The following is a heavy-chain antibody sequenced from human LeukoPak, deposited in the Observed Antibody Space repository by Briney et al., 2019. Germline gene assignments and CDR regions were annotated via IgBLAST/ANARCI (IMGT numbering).Heavy chain of an antibody. Sequence: ASVKVSCKASGYTFTSYGISWVRQAPGQGLEWMGGIIPIFGTANYAQKFQGRVTITADESTSTAYMELSSLRSEDTAVYYCARTGSTGTYDYFDYWGQGTLVTVSS. D-gene: IGHD1-1*01. CDR2: IIPIFGTA. J-gene: IGHJ4*02. CDR1: GYTFTSYG. CDR3: ARTGSTGTYDYFDY. V-gene: IGHV1-69*13.